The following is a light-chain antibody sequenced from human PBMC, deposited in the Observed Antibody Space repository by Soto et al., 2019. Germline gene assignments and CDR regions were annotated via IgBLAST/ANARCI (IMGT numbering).Light chain of an antibody. CDR3: QQSYKTPWT. CDR1: QNIWSY. V-gene: IGKV1-39*01. Sequence: DIQMTQSPSSLSASVGDRVTITCRANQNIWSYLVWYQHKLGQAPRLLIHAASTLASGVPSRFSSRESGTDFTLTISGLEHEDSATYNCQQSYKTPWTFGQGTKVEIK. J-gene: IGKJ1*01. CDR2: AAS.